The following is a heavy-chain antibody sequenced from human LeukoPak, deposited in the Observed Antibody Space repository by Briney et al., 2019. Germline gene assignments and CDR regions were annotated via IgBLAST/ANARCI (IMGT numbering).Heavy chain of an antibody. CDR2: IIPILGIA. CDR1: TSR. V-gene: IGHV1-69*04. J-gene: IGHJ4*02. Sequence: SVKVSCKATSRISWVRQAPGQGLEWMGRIIPILGIANYAQKFQGRVTITADKSTSTAYMELSSLRSEDTAVYYCARGSSGSYHWPFDYWGQGTLVTVSS. D-gene: IGHD1-26*01. CDR3: ARGSSGSYHWPFDY.